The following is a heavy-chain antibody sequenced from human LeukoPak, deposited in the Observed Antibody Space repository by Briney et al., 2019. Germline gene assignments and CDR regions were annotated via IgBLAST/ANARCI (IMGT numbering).Heavy chain of an antibody. D-gene: IGHD2-2*01. CDR3: ARVLKVVPAAIYRPNDAFDI. CDR1: GYTFTGYY. V-gene: IGHV1-2*02. CDR2: INPNSGGT. J-gene: IGHJ3*02. Sequence: ASVKVSCKASGYTFTGYYMHWVRQAPGQGLEWMGWINPNSGGTNYAQKFQGRVTMTRDTSISTAYTELSRLRSDDTAVYYCARVLKVVPAAIYRPNDAFDIWGQGTMVTVSS.